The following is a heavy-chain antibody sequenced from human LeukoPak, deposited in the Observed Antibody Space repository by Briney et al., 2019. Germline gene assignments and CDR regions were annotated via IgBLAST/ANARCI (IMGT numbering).Heavy chain of an antibody. J-gene: IGHJ4*02. Sequence: PSETLSLTCTVSGGSISSYYWSWIRQPPGKGLEWIGYIYYIGSTNYNPSLKSRATISVDTSKNQFSLKLSSVTAADTAVYYCAREEGATRGLDYWGQGTLVTVSS. V-gene: IGHV4-59*01. CDR1: GGSISSYY. CDR3: AREEGATRGLDY. D-gene: IGHD1-26*01. CDR2: IYYIGST.